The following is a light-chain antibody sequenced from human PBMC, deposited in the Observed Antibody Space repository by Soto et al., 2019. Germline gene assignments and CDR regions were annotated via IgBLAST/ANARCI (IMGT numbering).Light chain of an antibody. V-gene: IGKV3-20*01. CDR3: QQYGGSAPWT. Sequence: EIVLTQPTGPLSVSPGDRVTLSCRASQTVNNNYLAWYQQKPGQAPRLLIYGASTPATGTPARFSGSGSGTHFTLTVSRLETEDFAVYYCQQYGGSAPWTFGPGTKVDMK. CDR2: GAS. CDR1: QTVNNNY. J-gene: IGKJ1*01.